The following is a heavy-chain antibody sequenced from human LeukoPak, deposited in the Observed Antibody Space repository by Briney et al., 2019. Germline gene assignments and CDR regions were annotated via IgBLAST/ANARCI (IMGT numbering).Heavy chain of an antibody. CDR1: GFTFSSYG. J-gene: IGHJ4*02. Sequence: GRSLRLSCAASGFTFSSYGMHWVRQAPGKGLEWVAVISYNGNNEYYADSVKGRFTISRDNSKNTLYLQMNRLRAEDTAVYYCAKDSRNLPFDYWGQGTLVTVSS. CDR2: ISYNGNNE. CDR3: AKDSRNLPFDY. V-gene: IGHV3-30*18.